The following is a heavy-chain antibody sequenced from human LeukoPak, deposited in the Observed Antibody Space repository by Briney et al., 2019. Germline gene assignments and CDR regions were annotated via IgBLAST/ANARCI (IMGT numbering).Heavy chain of an antibody. CDR1: GGSFSGYY. J-gene: IGHJ5*02. CDR2: INHSCST. Sequence: SETLSLTCAVYGGSFSGYYWSWIRQPPGKGLEWIGEINHSCSTTNNPSPKSRVTISVDTSKNQFSLKLSSVTAAETAVYYCARHRITMVRGVSTNNWFDPWGQGTLVTVSS. CDR3: ARHRITMVRGVSTNNWFDP. D-gene: IGHD3-10*01. V-gene: IGHV4-34*01.